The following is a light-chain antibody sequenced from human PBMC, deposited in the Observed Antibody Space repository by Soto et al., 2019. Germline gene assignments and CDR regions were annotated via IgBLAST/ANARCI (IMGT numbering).Light chain of an antibody. J-gene: IGKJ1*01. V-gene: IGKV3-20*01. CDR1: QSVSNNY. CDR2: GAS. CDR3: QQYGSSGT. Sequence: ELVLTQSPGTLSLSPGARATLSCRASQSVSNNYLAWYQQKPGQAPRLLIYGASNRATGIPDRFTGIGSGTEFPLPLSRLEPEDSAVDDCQQYGSSGTFGQGTKVDIK.